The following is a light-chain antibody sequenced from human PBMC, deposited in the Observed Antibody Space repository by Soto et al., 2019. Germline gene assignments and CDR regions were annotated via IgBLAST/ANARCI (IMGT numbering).Light chain of an antibody. V-gene: IGKV3-11*01. CDR2: DAS. CDR1: QSVSNY. J-gene: IGKJ5*01. CDR3: QQRSSWPRLT. Sequence: EIVLTQSPATLSLSPGERATLSCRASQSVSNYLAWYQQTPGQAPRLLIYDASNRATGIPARFSGSGSGTDFTLTISSLEPEDFAVYYCQQRSSWPRLTFGQGTRLEIK.